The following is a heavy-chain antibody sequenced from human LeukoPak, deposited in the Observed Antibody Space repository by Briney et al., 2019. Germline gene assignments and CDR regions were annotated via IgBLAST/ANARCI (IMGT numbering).Heavy chain of an antibody. D-gene: IGHD6-19*01. V-gene: IGHV3-74*01. CDR2: LKYDGSDT. J-gene: IGHJ4*02. Sequence: GGSLRLSCAASGFSFSRYWMHWVRRAPGKGLVWVARLKYDGSDTSHADSVKGRFTISRDSAKNSLYLQMNSLRAEDTAVYYCAGEALAVGERFLEYWGQGTLVTVSS. CDR3: AGEALAVGERFLEY. CDR1: GFSFSRYW.